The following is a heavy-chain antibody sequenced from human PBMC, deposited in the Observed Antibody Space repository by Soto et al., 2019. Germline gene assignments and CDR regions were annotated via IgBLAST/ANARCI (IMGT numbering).Heavy chain of an antibody. V-gene: IGHV4-39*01. CDR3: PRRLFSGYDLSWFDP. CDR1: GGSISSSSYY. D-gene: IGHD5-12*01. J-gene: IGHJ5*02. CDR2: IYYSGST. Sequence: QLQLRESGPGLVKPSETLSLTCTVSGGSISSSSYYWGWIRQPPGKGLEWIGSIYYSGSTYYNPSLKSRVTISVDTSKNQFSLKLSSVTAADTAVYYCPRRLFSGYDLSWFDPWGQGTLVTVSS.